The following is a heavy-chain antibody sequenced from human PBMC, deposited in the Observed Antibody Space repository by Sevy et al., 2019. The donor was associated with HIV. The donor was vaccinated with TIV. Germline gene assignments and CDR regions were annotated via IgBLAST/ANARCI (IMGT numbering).Heavy chain of an antibody. CDR3: AKDISGYDSPGLFVY. J-gene: IGHJ4*02. D-gene: IGHD5-12*01. V-gene: IGHV3-30*18. CDR1: GFTFTDHG. Sequence: GGSLRLSCAASGFTFTDHGMHWVRHTPGKGLEWVAAISYDGTNTYYVDSVEGRFTISRDNSKNTLYLQMNSLRAEDTAVYYCAKDISGYDSPGLFVYWGQGTLVTVSS. CDR2: ISYDGTNT.